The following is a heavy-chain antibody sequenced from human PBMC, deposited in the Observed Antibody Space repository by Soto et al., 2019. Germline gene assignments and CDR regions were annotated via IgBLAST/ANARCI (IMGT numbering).Heavy chain of an antibody. J-gene: IGHJ5*02. V-gene: IGHV1-8*01. CDR2: MNPNSGNT. D-gene: IGHD3-10*01. CDR1: GYTFTSYD. Sequence: QVQLVQSGAEVKKPGASVKVSCKASGYTFTSYDINWVRQATGQGLEWMGWMNPNSGNTAYAQKFQGRITMTSNTSIRTDYMERGGRGSEDPGVFYCAGERSGGGGNWFDPWGQGTLVTVSS. CDR3: AGERSGGGGNWFDP.